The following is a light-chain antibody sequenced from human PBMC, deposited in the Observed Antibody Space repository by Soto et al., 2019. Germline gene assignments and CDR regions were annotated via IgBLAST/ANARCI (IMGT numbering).Light chain of an antibody. CDR3: SSYSSSSTL. Sequence: QSALTQPASVSGSPGQSITISCTGSSSDVGGYNYVSWYQQHPGKAPKLMIYDVSNRPSGVSNRFSGSKSANTASLTISGLQAEDEAYYYCSSYSSSSTLFGGGTKVTVL. CDR1: SSDVGGYNY. J-gene: IGLJ2*01. V-gene: IGLV2-14*01. CDR2: DVS.